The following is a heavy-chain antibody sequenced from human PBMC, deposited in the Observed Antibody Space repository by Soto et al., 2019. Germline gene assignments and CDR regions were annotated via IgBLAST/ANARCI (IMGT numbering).Heavy chain of an antibody. CDR1: GGSVGSGSYY. D-gene: IGHD6-13*01. CDR2: IYYSGST. V-gene: IGHV4-61*01. Sequence: SETLSLTCTVSGGSVGSGSYYWSWIRQPPGKGLEWIGYIYYSGSTNYNPSLKSRVTISVDTSKNQFSLKLSSVTAADTAVYYCARTAAGTSRWFDPWGQGTLVTVSS. CDR3: ARTAAGTSRWFDP. J-gene: IGHJ5*02.